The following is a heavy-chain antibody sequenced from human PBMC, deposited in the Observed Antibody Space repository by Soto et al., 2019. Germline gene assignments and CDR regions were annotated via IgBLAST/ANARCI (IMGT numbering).Heavy chain of an antibody. CDR1: GDSISSGYY. CDR2: IYHSGST. CDR3: AEGNTGTKGWFDP. Sequence: LSETLSLTCTVSGDSISSGYYWGWIRQPPGKGLEWIGSIYHSGSTYYNPSLKSRVTISVDTSKNQFSLKLSSVTAADTAVYYCAEGNTGTKGWFDPWGQG. V-gene: IGHV4-38-2*02. D-gene: IGHD3-10*01. J-gene: IGHJ5*02.